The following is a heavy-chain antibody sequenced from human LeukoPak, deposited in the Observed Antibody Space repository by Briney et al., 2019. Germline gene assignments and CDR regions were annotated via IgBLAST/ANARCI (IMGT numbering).Heavy chain of an antibody. CDR1: GGTFSSYA. Sequence: GASVKVSCKASGGTFSSYAISWVRQAPGQGLEWMGGIIPIFGTANYAQKFQGRVTITADESTSTAYMELSSLRAEDTALYYCAKAGVRAFDIWGQGTMVTVSS. CDR3: AKAGVRAFDI. V-gene: IGHV1-69*13. J-gene: IGHJ3*02. CDR2: IIPIFGTA. D-gene: IGHD3-10*02.